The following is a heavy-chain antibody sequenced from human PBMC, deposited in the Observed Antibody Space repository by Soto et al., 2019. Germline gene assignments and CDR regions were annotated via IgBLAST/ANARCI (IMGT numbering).Heavy chain of an antibody. CDR2: IKQDGSEK. CDR1: GFTFSSYW. Sequence: EVQLVESGGGLVQPGGSLRLSCAASGFTFSSYWMSWVRQAPGKGLEWVANIKQDGSEKYYVDSVKGRFTISRDNAKNSLYLQMNSLRAEDTAVYYCARALIPGIAVAGMCDYWGQGTLVTVSS. CDR3: ARALIPGIAVAGMCDY. D-gene: IGHD6-19*01. V-gene: IGHV3-7*01. J-gene: IGHJ4*02.